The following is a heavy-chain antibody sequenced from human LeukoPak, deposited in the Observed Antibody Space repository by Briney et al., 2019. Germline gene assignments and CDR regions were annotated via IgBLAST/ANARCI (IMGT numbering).Heavy chain of an antibody. J-gene: IGHJ4*02. CDR2: ISSSSSYT. V-gene: IGHV3-21*01. CDR1: GFTFSSYS. Sequence: PGGSLRLSCAASGFTFSSYSINWVRQAPGKGLEWVSSISSSSSYTYYADSVKGRFTISRDNAKNSLYLQMNSLRAEDTAVYYCARDVYYGSGSPFFDYWGQGTLVTVSS. CDR3: ARDVYYGSGSPFFDY. D-gene: IGHD3-10*01.